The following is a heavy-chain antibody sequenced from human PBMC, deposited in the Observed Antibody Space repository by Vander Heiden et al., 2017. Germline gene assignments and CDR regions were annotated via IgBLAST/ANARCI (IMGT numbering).Heavy chain of an antibody. CDR2: IWSDGKRK. CDR3: GRDESTSAWFAIDY. D-gene: IGHD2-2*01. Sequence: QVHLVGSGGGVVRPGMSVRLSCTVSGFTFSSYGMHWVRQAPGSGLEWVAVIWSDGKRKYQADAVKGRFTISKDNSKNTLYLQMNSMRVDETAVYYCGRDESTSAWFAIDYWGRGTLVTVSS. CDR1: GFTFSSYG. J-gene: IGHJ4*02. V-gene: IGHV3-33*01.